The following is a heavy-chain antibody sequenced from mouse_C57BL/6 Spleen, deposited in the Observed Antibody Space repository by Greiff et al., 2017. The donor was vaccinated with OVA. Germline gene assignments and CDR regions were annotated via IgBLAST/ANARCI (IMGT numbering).Heavy chain of an antibody. Sequence: LQESGPELVKPGASVKISCKASGYSFTDYNMNWVKQSNGKSLEWIGVINPNYGTTSYNRKFKGKATLTVDQTSSTAYMQLNSLTSEDSAVYYCARSGNWDYAMDYWGQGTSVTVSS. J-gene: IGHJ4*01. CDR3: ARSGNWDYAMDY. CDR2: INPNYGTT. V-gene: IGHV1-39*01. CDR1: GYSFTDYN. D-gene: IGHD4-1*01.